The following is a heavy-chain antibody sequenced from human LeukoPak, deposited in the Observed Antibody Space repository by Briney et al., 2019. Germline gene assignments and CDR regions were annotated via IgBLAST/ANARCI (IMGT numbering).Heavy chain of an antibody. CDR1: GFTFSSYS. CDR2: ISSSSSYI. V-gene: IGHV3-21*01. Sequence: GGSLRLSCAASGFTFSSYSMNWVRQAPGKGLEWVSSISSSSSYIYYADSVKGRFTISRDNAKNSLYLQMNSLRAEDTAVYYCARDMGRDGYSFDYWGQGTLVTVSS. D-gene: IGHD5-24*01. CDR3: ARDMGRDGYSFDY. J-gene: IGHJ4*02.